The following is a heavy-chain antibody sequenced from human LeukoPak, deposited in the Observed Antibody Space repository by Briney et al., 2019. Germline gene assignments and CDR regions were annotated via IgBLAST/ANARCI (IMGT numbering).Heavy chain of an antibody. V-gene: IGHV3-21*01. CDR1: GSTFSSYS. J-gene: IGHJ6*03. D-gene: IGHD1-26*01. Sequence: GSLRLSCAASGSTFSSYSMNWVRQAPGKGLEWVSSISSSSSYIYYADSVKGRFTISRDNAKNSLYLQMNSLRAEDTAVYYCARFGGSYYDYYYYMDVWGKGTTVTVSS. CDR3: ARFGGSYYDYYYYMDV. CDR2: ISSSSSYI.